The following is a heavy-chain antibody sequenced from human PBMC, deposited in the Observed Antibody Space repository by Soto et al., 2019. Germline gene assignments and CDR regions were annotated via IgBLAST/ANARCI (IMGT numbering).Heavy chain of an antibody. J-gene: IGHJ4*02. CDR3: ARSYSSGWYGGGYCDY. D-gene: IGHD6-19*01. CDR2: MNPNSGNT. CDR1: GYTFTSYD. V-gene: IGHV1-8*01. Sequence: QVQLVQSGAEVKKPGASVKVSCKASGYTFTSYDINWVRQATGQGLEWMGWMNPNSGNTGYAQKFQGRVTMTRNTSISTAYRELSSLRSEDTAVYYCARSYSSGWYGGGYCDYWGQGTLVTVSS.